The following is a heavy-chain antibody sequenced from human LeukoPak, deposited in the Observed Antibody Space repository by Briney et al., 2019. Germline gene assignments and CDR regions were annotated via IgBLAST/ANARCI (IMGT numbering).Heavy chain of an antibody. J-gene: IGHJ4*02. Sequence: SETLSLTCTVSGYSISSGYYWGWIRQPPGKGLEWIGSIYHSGSTYYNPSLKSRVTIPVDTSKNQFSLKLSSVTAADTAVYYCARDQNRYSSGWAVDYWGQGTLVTVSS. CDR3: ARDQNRYSSGWAVDY. CDR2: IYHSGST. D-gene: IGHD6-19*01. V-gene: IGHV4-38-2*02. CDR1: GYSISSGYY.